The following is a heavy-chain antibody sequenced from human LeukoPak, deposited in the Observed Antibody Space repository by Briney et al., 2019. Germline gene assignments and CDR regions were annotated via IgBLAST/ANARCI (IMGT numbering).Heavy chain of an antibody. CDR2: MDKGGST. D-gene: IGHD5-18*01. J-gene: IGHJ4*02. Sequence: GESLRLSCAASGFTFNNYAMTWVRQAPGKGLEWVSSMDKGGSTYYADSVKGRFTISRDNSKNTLYLQMNSLRAEDTAVYYCASLGYSYGYDFDYWGQGTLVTVSS. V-gene: IGHV3-23*01. CDR1: GFTFNNYA. CDR3: ASLGYSYGYDFDY.